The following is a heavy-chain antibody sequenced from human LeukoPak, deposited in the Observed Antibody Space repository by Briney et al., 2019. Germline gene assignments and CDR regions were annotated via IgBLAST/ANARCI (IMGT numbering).Heavy chain of an antibody. J-gene: IGHJ4*02. Sequence: SETLSLTCTVSGASISSSYWSWIRQPPGKGLGWIGGIYNSGSTYYNPSLKSRVTISVDTSKNQFSLKLSSVTAADTAVYYCARHFDSSGYYYVRDRGTYDYWGQGTLVTVSS. V-gene: IGHV4-59*08. CDR1: GASISSSY. CDR3: ARHFDSSGYYYVRDRGTYDY. CDR2: IYNSGST. D-gene: IGHD3-22*01.